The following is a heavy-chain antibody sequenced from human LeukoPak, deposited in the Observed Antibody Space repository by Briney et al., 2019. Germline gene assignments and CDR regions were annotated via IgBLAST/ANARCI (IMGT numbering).Heavy chain of an antibody. CDR1: GYTFTSYD. V-gene: IGHV1-8*01. CDR2: MNPNSGNT. CDR3: ARSASRHYDSFDY. J-gene: IGHJ4*02. D-gene: IGHD3-3*01. Sequence: ASVKVSCKASGYTFTSYDINWVRQATGQGLEWMGWMNPNSGNTGYAQKFQGRVTTTRNTSISTAYMELSSLRSEDTAVYYCARSASRHYDSFDYWGQGTLVTVSS.